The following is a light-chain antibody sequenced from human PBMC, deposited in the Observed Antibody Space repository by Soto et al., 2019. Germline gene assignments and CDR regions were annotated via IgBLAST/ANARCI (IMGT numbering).Light chain of an antibody. CDR1: QSVFDN. CDR2: GAS. Sequence: EVVMTQSPATLSVSPGERATLSCRASQSVFDNLAWYQQKPGQAPGLLMYGASTRATGIPARFSGSGSGTEFTLTISSLQSEDFAVYYCQQYNDWPRTFGQGTKVEI. V-gene: IGKV3-15*01. CDR3: QQYNDWPRT. J-gene: IGKJ1*01.